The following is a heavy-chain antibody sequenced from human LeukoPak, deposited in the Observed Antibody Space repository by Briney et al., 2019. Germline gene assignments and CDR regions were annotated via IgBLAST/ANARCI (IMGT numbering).Heavy chain of an antibody. CDR3: ARGIVGARSGNTHIDY. CDR1: GDSVSSNSAA. CDR2: TYYRSKWYN. J-gene: IGHJ4*02. Sequence: SQTLSLTCAISGDSVSSNSAAWNWIRQSPSRGLEWLGRTYYRSKWYNDYAVSVKSRITINPDTSKNQFSLKLSSVTAADTAVYYCARGIVGARSGNTHIDYWGQGTLVTVSS. D-gene: IGHD1-26*01. V-gene: IGHV6-1*01.